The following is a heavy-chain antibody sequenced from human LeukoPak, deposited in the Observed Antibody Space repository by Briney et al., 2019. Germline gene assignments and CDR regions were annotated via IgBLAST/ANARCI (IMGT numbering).Heavy chain of an antibody. CDR3: ACSSAKPPHYYYMDV. D-gene: IGHD3-10*01. Sequence: SVKVSCKASGYTFTSYAISWVRQAPGQGLEWMGGIIPIFGTANYAQKFQGRVTITADESTSTAYMELSSLRSEDTAVYYCACSSAKPPHYYYMDVWGKGTTVTISS. V-gene: IGHV1-69*13. J-gene: IGHJ6*03. CDR2: IIPIFGTA. CDR1: GYTFTSYA.